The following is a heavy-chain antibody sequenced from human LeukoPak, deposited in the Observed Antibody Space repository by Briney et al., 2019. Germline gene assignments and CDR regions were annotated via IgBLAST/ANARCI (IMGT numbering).Heavy chain of an antibody. J-gene: IGHJ4*02. CDR3: ARYVGYYDSSGHHYSDY. CDR2: ISAYNGNT. Sequence: ASVKVSCKASGYTFTSYGISWVRQAPGQGLEWMGWISAYNGNTNYAQKLQGRVTMTTDTSTSTAYMELRSLRSDDTAVYYCARYVGYYDSSGHHYSDYWGQGTLVTVSS. V-gene: IGHV1-18*01. CDR1: GYTFTSYG. D-gene: IGHD3-22*01.